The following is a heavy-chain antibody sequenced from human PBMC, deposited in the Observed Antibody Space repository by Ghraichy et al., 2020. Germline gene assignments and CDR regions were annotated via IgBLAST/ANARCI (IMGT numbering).Heavy chain of an antibody. Sequence: GGSLRLSCAGSGFTFSGYWMHWVRQAPGKGLVWVSRINSDGSITSYADSVKGRFTISRDNAKTTLYLQMNSLRAEDTAVYYCARGGDGYGNFDYWGQGTLVPVSS. V-gene: IGHV3-74*01. CDR2: INSDGSIT. D-gene: IGHD5-18*01. J-gene: IGHJ4*02. CDR3: ARGGDGYGNFDY. CDR1: GFTFSGYW.